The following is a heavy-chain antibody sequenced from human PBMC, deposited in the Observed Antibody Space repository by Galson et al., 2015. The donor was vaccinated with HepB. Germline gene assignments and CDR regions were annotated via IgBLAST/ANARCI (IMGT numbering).Heavy chain of an antibody. J-gene: IGHJ4*02. CDR3: ARELGIRQGDDY. Sequence: SLRLSCAASGFTFSTYSMNWVRQAPGKGLEWVSSITSSSSFIHYADSVKGRFTISRDNAKNSLYLQMNSLRAEDTAVYYCARELGIRQGDDYWGQGTLVTVSS. D-gene: IGHD7-27*01. CDR2: ITSSSSFI. V-gene: IGHV3-21*01. CDR1: GFTFSTYS.